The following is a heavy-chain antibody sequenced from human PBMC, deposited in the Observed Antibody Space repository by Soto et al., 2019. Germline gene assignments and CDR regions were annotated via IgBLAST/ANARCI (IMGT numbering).Heavy chain of an antibody. CDR1: GYSFTNYW. D-gene: IGHD1-1*01. CDR3: ARLWSSAWNFDY. CDR2: IDPSDSDT. J-gene: IGHJ4*02. Sequence: EVQLVQSGAEVKKPGESLRISCKGSGYSFTNYWITWVRQMPGKGLEWMGRIDPSDSDTNYSPSFQGHVTFSADKSITTAYLQWSSLKASETAMYYCARLWSSAWNFDYWGQGTLVTVSS. V-gene: IGHV5-10-1*01.